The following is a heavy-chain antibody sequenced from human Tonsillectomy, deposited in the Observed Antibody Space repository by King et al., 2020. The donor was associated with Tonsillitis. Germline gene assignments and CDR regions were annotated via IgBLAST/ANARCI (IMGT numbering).Heavy chain of an antibody. D-gene: IGHD6-13*01. V-gene: IGHV1-2*02. Sequence: QLVQSGAEVKKPGASVKVSGKASGYTFTGYYMHWVRQAPGQGLEWMGWINPNSGGTNYAQKFQGRVTMTRDTSISTAYMELSRLRSDDTAVYYCARGKLPLHGYSSSWFDPWGQGTLVTVSS. CDR1: GYTFTGYY. CDR3: ARGKLPLHGYSSSWFDP. J-gene: IGHJ5*02. CDR2: INPNSGGT.